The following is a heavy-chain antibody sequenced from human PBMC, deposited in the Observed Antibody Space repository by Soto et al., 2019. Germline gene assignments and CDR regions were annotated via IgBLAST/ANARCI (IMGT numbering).Heavy chain of an antibody. CDR3: ASGGNWFDP. V-gene: IGHV4-61*08. CDR1: GAALSSGGYF. Sequence: SDTLSLTCTVSGAALSSGGYFYTWVRQPPGKGLEWLGYIYYSGGTNYNPSLKSRVTISLDKSKSQFSLRLNSVTAADTAVYYCASGGNWFDPWGYGVPVNRSS. J-gene: IGHJ5*02. CDR2: IYYSGGT. D-gene: IGHD3-16*01.